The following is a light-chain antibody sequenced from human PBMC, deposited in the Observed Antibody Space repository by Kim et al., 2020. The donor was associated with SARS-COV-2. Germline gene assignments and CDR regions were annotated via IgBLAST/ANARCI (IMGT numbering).Light chain of an antibody. CDR2: WAS. CDR3: QQYYSTPYR. V-gene: IGKV4-1*01. Sequence: RATINCKSSQSVLYSSNNKNYLAWYQQKPGQPPKLLISWASTRESGVPDRFSGSGSGTDFTSTISSLQAEDVAVYYCQQYYSTPYRVGQGTKLEI. J-gene: IGKJ2*03. CDR1: QSVLYSSNNKNY.